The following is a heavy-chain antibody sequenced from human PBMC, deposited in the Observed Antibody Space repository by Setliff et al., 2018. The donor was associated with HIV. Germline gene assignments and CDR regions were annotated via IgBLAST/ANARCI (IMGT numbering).Heavy chain of an antibody. Sequence: ASVKVSCKASGYTFTSYGISWVRQAPGQGLEWKGWISAYNGNTNYAQKLQGRVTMTTDTSTSTAYMELRSLRSDDTAVYYCARDMTTVTYNWFDPWGQGTLVTVSS. CDR2: ISAYNGNT. V-gene: IGHV1-18*01. CDR1: GYTFTSYG. J-gene: IGHJ5*02. CDR3: ARDMTTVTYNWFDP. D-gene: IGHD4-17*01.